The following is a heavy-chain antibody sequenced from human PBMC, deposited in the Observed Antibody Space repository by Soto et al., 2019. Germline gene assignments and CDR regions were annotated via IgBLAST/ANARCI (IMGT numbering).Heavy chain of an antibody. Sequence: ASVKVSCKASGYTFTGYYMHWVRQAPGQGLEWMGWINPNSGGTNYAQKFQGWVTMTRDTSISTTYMELSRLRSDDTAVYYCARGRVPVAGNDAFDIWGQGTMVTVSS. D-gene: IGHD6-19*01. CDR3: ARGRVPVAGNDAFDI. V-gene: IGHV1-2*04. CDR1: GYTFTGYY. CDR2: INPNSGGT. J-gene: IGHJ3*02.